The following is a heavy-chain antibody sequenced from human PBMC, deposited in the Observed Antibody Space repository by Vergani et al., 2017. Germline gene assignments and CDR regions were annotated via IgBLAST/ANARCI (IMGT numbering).Heavy chain of an antibody. V-gene: IGHV3-33*01. CDR3: ARGIGYSGSYYVYYFDY. Sequence: QVQLVESGGGVVQPGRSLRLSCAASGFTFSRYGMHWVRQAPGKGLERVAVIWNDGSNKYYADSVKGRFTISRDNSKNTLYLQMNSLRAEDTAVYYCARGIGYSGSYYVYYFDYWGQGTLVTVSS. CDR1: GFTFSRYG. D-gene: IGHD1-26*01. CDR2: IWNDGSNK. J-gene: IGHJ4*02.